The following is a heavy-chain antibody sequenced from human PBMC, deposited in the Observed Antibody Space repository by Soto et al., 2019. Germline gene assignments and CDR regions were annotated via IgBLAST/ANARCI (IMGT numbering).Heavy chain of an antibody. D-gene: IGHD5-12*01. CDR3: AVPGRGDFGY. CDR2: VYHSGTT. V-gene: IGHV4-4*02. J-gene: IGHJ4*02. Sequence: QVQLQESGPGLVEPSGTLSLTCAVSGASIGTNNWWSWVRQPPGKGLEWIGEVYHSGTTNCNPSLKSRVTISIDKSKNQFSLTLTSMTAADTALYYCAVPGRGDFGYWSQGTLVTVSS. CDR1: GASIGTNNW.